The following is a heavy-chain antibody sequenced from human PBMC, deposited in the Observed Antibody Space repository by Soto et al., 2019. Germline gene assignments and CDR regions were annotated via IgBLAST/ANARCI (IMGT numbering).Heavy chain of an antibody. CDR1: GFTLSGYA. Sequence: EVQLAESGGGLAQPGGSLRLSCAASGFTLSGYAMVWVRQAPGKGLEYVSGISSNGVGTYYAKSVQGRFTISRDNSKNTVYLQMGSLRPEDMAVYYCARRARPDFYYMDVWGKGTTVTVSS. CDR2: ISSNGVGT. V-gene: IGHV3-64*01. J-gene: IGHJ6*03. D-gene: IGHD6-6*01. CDR3: ARRARPDFYYMDV.